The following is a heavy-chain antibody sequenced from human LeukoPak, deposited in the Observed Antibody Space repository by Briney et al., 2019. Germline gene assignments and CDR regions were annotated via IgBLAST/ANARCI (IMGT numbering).Heavy chain of an antibody. Sequence: ASVKVSCKASGYTFTSYYMHLVRQAPGQGLEWMGIINPSGGSTSYAQKFQGRVTMTRDTPTSTVYMELSSLRSEDTAVYYCAGSSVPAAMSDYWGQGTLVTVSS. V-gene: IGHV1-46*01. J-gene: IGHJ4*02. D-gene: IGHD2-2*01. CDR2: INPSGGST. CDR3: AGSSVPAAMSDY. CDR1: GYTFTSYY.